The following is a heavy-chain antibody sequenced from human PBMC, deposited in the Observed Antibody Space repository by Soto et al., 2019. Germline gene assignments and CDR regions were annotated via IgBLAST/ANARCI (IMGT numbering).Heavy chain of an antibody. CDR3: ASPLYSSSWYSPPLYYYYGMDV. CDR1: GGSISSSSYY. Sequence: SETLSLTCTVSGGSISSSSYYWGWIRQPPGKGLEWIGSIYYSGSTYYNPSLKSRVTISVDTSKNQFSLKLSSVTAADTAVYYCASPLYSSSWYSPPLYYYYGMDVWGQGPSVT. V-gene: IGHV4-39*01. CDR2: IYYSGST. J-gene: IGHJ6*02. D-gene: IGHD6-13*01.